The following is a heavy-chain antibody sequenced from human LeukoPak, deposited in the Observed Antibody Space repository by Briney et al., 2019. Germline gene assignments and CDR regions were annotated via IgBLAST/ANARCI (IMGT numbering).Heavy chain of an antibody. D-gene: IGHD2-15*01. J-gene: IGHJ4*02. CDR1: GGTFSSYA. V-gene: IGHV1-69*13. Sequence: SVKVSCKASGGTFSSYAISWVRQAPGQGLEWMGGIIPIFGTANYAQKFQGRVTITADESTSTAYMELSSLRSEDTAVYYCAREGGSQPDCSGGSCHFDYWGQGTLVTVSS. CDR2: IIPIFGTA. CDR3: AREGGSQPDCSGGSCHFDY.